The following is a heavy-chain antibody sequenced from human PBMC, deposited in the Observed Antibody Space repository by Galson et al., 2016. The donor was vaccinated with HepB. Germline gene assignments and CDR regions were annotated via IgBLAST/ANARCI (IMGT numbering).Heavy chain of an antibody. J-gene: IGHJ4*02. V-gene: IGHV4-59*01. CDR2: IFYSGST. Sequence: SETLSLTCTVSGGSISGYYWSWIRQPPGKGLEWIGYIFYSGSTNYNPSLKSRVTISVDTSKNQFSLKLSSVTAADTAVYYCARDSPQAAHDYWGQGTLVTVSS. CDR3: ARDSPQAAHDY. CDR1: GGSISGYY. D-gene: IGHD6-13*01.